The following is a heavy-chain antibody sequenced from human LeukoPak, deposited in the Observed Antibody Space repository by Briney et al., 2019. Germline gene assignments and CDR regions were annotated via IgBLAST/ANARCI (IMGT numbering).Heavy chain of an antibody. D-gene: IGHD2-15*01. J-gene: IGHJ6*03. V-gene: IGHV4-61*02. CDR3: ARDHRPSPAATLGGDYYYMDV. CDR1: GGSIGSGSYY. CDR2: IYTSGST. Sequence: PSQTLSLTCTVSGGSIGSGSYYWSWIRQPAGKGLEWIGRIYTSGSTYYNPSLKSRVTISVDRSKNQFSLKLSSVTAADTAVYYCARDHRPSPAATLGGDYYYMDVWGKGTTVTVSS.